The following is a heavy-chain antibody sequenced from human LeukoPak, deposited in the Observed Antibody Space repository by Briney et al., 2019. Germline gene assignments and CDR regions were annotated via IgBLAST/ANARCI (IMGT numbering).Heavy chain of an antibody. CDR2: ISAYNGNT. V-gene: IGHV1-18*01. CDR1: GYTLTELS. CDR3: ARDSSGSYYSRNWFDP. D-gene: IGHD1-26*01. Sequence: ASVKVSCKVSGYTLTELSMHWVRQAPGQGLEWMGWISAYNGNTNYAQKLQGRVTMTTDTSMSTAYMELRSLRSDDTAVYYCARDSSGSYYSRNWFDPWGQGTLVTVSS. J-gene: IGHJ5*02.